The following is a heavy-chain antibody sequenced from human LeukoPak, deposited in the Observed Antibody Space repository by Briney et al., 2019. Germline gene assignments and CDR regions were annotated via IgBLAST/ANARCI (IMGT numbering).Heavy chain of an antibody. D-gene: IGHD5-18*01. CDR1: GYTSTGYY. CDR3: ARDYPGEDTAMAKFDY. J-gene: IGHJ4*02. CDR2: INPNSGGT. Sequence: ASVKVSCKASGYTSTGYYMHWVRQAPGQGLEWMGWINPNSGGTNYAQKFQGRVTMTRDTSISTAYMELSRLRSDDTAVYYCARDYPGEDTAMAKFDYWGQGTLVTVSS. V-gene: IGHV1-2*02.